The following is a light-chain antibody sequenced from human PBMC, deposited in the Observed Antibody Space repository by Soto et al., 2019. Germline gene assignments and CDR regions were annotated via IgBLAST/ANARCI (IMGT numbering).Light chain of an antibody. Sequence: DIVLTQSPGILSLSPGERATLSCRATESVSGNYLAWYQQKPGQAPRLLIHGASRRATGIPDRFSGSGSGTDFTLTISRQEPEDFAVYYCQQYGSSPPYTFGPGTKLEIK. J-gene: IGKJ2*01. CDR1: ESVSGNY. V-gene: IGKV3-20*01. CDR3: QQYGSSPPYT. CDR2: GAS.